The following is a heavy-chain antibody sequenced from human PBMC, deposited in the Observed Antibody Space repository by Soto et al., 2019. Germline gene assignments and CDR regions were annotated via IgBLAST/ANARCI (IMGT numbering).Heavy chain of an antibody. D-gene: IGHD3-10*01. CDR1: GYTFTSYD. Sequence: QVQLVQSGAEVKKPGASVKVSCKAAGYTFTSYDINWVRQATGQGLEWMGWMNPNSGNTGYAQKFQGRVTMTRNTSISTAYMELSSLRSEDTAVYYCARVNVGMVRGVGNYYYYMDVWGKGTTVTVSS. J-gene: IGHJ6*03. V-gene: IGHV1-8*01. CDR2: MNPNSGNT. CDR3: ARVNVGMVRGVGNYYYYMDV.